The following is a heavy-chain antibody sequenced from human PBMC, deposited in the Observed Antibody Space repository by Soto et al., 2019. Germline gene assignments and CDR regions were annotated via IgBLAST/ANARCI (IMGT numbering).Heavy chain of an antibody. D-gene: IGHD1-26*01. Sequence: GGSLRLSCAASGFTFSDHDIDWVRQGPGKGLEWVGRARNKANSYTTVYAASVNGRCTVSRDDSKNTGYLQMNSLKTEDTAVYYCDRVDKILGTTFFDNWGQGILVTVSS. J-gene: IGHJ4*02. V-gene: IGHV3-72*01. CDR1: GFTFSDHD. CDR2: ARNKANSYTT. CDR3: DRVDKILGTTFFDN.